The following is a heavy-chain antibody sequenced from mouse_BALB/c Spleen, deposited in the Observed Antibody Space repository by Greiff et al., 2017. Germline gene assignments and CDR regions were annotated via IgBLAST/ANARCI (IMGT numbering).Heavy chain of an antibody. CDR2: ILPGSGST. Sequence: VKLVESGAELMKPGASVKISCKATGYTFSSYWIEWVKQRPGHGLEWIGEILPGSGSTNYNEKFKGKATFTADTSSNTAYMQLSSLTSEDSAVYDCARPYGNFSYAMDYWGQGTSVTVSS. V-gene: IGHV1-9*01. CDR1: GYTFSSYW. D-gene: IGHD2-10*02. CDR3: ARPYGNFSYAMDY. J-gene: IGHJ4*01.